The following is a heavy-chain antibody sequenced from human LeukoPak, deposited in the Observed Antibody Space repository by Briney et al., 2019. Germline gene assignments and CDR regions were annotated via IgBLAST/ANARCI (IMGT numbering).Heavy chain of an antibody. V-gene: IGHV4-59*12. J-gene: IGHJ4*02. CDR2: IYYSGST. Sequence: SGPTLVKPSETLSLTCTVSGGSISSYYWSWIRQPPGKGLEWIGYIYYSGSTNYNPSLKSRVTISVDRSKNQFSLKLSSVTAADTAVYYCAREGLRDSPYYYDSSGFYDYWGQGTLVTVSS. CDR3: AREGLRDSPYYYDSSGFYDY. D-gene: IGHD3-22*01. CDR1: GGSISSYY.